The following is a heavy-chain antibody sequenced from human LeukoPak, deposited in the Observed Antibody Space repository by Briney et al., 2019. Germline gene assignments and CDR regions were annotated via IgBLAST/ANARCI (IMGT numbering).Heavy chain of an antibody. CDR1: GFTFSTYG. J-gene: IGHJ4*02. V-gene: IGHV3-30*18. D-gene: IGHD6-13*01. Sequence: GGSLRLSCAASGFTFSTYGIHWVRQAPGKGLEWLAVISYDGSNKYYADSVKGRFTISRDNSKNTMYLEMNSLRVDDTAVYYCAKDLPPGYSSSWYGREDYWGQGTLVTVSS. CDR2: ISYDGSNK. CDR3: AKDLPPGYSSSWYGREDY.